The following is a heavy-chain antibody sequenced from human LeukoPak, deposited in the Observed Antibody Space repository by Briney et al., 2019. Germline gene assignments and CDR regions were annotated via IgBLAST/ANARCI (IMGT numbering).Heavy chain of an antibody. CDR3: ARGRTSFDY. CDR2: ISSNGGST. J-gene: IGHJ4*02. V-gene: IGHV3-64*01. CDR1: GFTLSSYA. D-gene: IGHD1-14*01. Sequence: GGSLRLSCAASGFTLSSYAMHWVRQAPGKGLEYVSAISSNGGSTYYANSVKGRFTISRDNSKNTLYLQMGSLRAEDMAVYYCARGRTSFDYWGQGTLVTVSS.